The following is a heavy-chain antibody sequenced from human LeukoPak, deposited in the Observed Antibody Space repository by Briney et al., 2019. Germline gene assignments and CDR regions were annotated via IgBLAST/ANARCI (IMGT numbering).Heavy chain of an antibody. J-gene: IGHJ5*02. D-gene: IGHD6-13*01. CDR2: ISSSSSTI. CDR3: ARDLTSSSWSWFDP. V-gene: IGHV3-48*01. Sequence: GGSLRLSRAASGFTFSSYSMNWVRQAPGKGLEWVSYISSSSSTIYYADSVKGRFTISRDNAKNSLYLQMNSLRAEDTAVYYCARDLTSSSWSWFDPWGQGTLVTVSS. CDR1: GFTFSSYS.